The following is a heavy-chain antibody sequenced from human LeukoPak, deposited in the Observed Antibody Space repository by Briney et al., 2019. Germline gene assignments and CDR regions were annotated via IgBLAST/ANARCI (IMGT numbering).Heavy chain of an antibody. CDR2: IRYDGGNK. CDR3: ARDDRGRYSGSYYEGRGYFDY. D-gene: IGHD1-26*01. J-gene: IGHJ4*02. Sequence: PGGSLRLSCAASGFTFSSYGMHWVRQAPGKGLEWVAFIRYDGGNKYYADSVKGRFTISRDNSKNTLYLQMNSLRAEDTAVYYCARDDRGRYSGSYYEGRGYFDYWGQGTLVTVSS. CDR1: GFTFSSYG. V-gene: IGHV3-30*02.